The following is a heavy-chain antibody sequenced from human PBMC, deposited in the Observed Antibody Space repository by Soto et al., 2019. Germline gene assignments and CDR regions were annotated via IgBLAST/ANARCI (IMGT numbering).Heavy chain of an antibody. V-gene: IGHV2-5*01. CDR2: IYWNDDK. D-gene: IGHD1-26*01. Sequence: QITLKESVPTRGKPTQTLTLTCTFSGFSVTTGGVSVGWIRQPPGKALEWLALIYWNDDKHYSPSLKSRLTITKDTSKSQVVNTKTNLDPVDTATNFCAHINSPCSGSYYWFDPWGKGTLVTVSS. J-gene: IGHJ5*02. CDR1: GFSVTTGGVS. CDR3: AHINSPCSGSYYWFDP.